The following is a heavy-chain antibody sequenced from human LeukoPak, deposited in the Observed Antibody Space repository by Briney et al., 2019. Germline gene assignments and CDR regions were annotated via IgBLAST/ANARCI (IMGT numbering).Heavy chain of an antibody. D-gene: IGHD7-27*01. CDR2: IYPGDSDT. CDR1: GYSFTTYW. CDR3: ARRTSNWVDF. J-gene: IGHJ4*02. V-gene: IGHV5-51*01. Sequence: GESLKISCKGSGYSFTTYWIGWVRQMPGEGLEWMEIIYPGDSDTRYSPSFQGQVTISADKSISTAYLQWSSLKASDTAMYYCARRTSNWVDFWGQGTLVTVSS.